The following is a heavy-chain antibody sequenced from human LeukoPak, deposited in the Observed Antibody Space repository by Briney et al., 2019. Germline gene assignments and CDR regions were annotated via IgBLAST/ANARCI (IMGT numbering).Heavy chain of an antibody. CDR2: IRYDGSKE. D-gene: IGHD2-2*01. CDR3: ARENLGYCSSTSCNWFDP. Sequence: PGGSLRLSCEVSGFTFSKYGMHWVRQAPGKGLEGVSTIRYDGSKEYYADSVRGRFTISRDNSKNTLYLPMNSLRAEDTAVYYCARENLGYCSSTSCNWFDPWGQGTLVTVSS. J-gene: IGHJ5*02. CDR1: GFTFSKYG. V-gene: IGHV3-30*02.